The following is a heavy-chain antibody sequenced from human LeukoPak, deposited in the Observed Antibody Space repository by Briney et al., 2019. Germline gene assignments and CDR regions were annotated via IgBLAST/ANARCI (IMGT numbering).Heavy chain of an antibody. CDR2: IIPLLGIA. Sequence: SVKVSCKASGGTFTTYIINWVRQAPGQGLEWMGRIIPLLGIANYAQKFQGRVTISADKSTSTAYMELSTLRSEDTAVYNCARVIPATTGTFDLWGQGTMVTVSS. D-gene: IGHD1-7*01. V-gene: IGHV1-69*02. CDR3: ARVIPATTGTFDL. J-gene: IGHJ3*01. CDR1: GGTFTTYI.